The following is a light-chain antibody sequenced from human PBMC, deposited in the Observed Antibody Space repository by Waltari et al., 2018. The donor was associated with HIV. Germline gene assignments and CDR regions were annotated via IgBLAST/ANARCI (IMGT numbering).Light chain of an antibody. J-gene: IGLJ3*02. CDR1: SGSVPSSYY. CDR3: LLYMASGRV. Sequence: QTVVTQEPSFSVSPGGTITLTCCLSSGSVPSSYYPSWYQQTTGQPPRTLIYNTDTRSSGVPDRFSGSIVGNKAALTITGAQSEDESDYYCLLYMASGRVFGGGTRLTVL. CDR2: NTD. V-gene: IGLV8-61*01.